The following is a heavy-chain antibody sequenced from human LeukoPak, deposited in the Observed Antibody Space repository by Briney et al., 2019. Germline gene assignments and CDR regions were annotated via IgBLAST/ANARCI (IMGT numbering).Heavy chain of an antibody. CDR2: ISSSAGKT. V-gene: IGHV3-23*01. CDR1: GFTFSTSA. J-gene: IGHJ5*01. CDR3: AINAAALDS. D-gene: IGHD2-15*01. Sequence: GGSLRLSCAASGFTFSTSAMSWVRHAPGKGLGWVAAISSSAGKTFYADSGKGRFTISRDNSKNTLYLQMNSLRAEDTAVYYCAINAAALDSWGHGTLVIVSS.